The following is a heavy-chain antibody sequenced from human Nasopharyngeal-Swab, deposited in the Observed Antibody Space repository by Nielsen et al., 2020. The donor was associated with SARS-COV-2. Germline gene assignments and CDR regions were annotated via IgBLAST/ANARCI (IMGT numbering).Heavy chain of an antibody. CDR2: ISSSSTI. V-gene: IGHV3-69-1*01. Sequence: WIRQPPGKGLEWVSYISSSSTIYYADSVKGRFTISRDNSKNTLYLQMNSLRAEDTAVYYCAKDQGLLVDYWGQGTLVTVSS. J-gene: IGHJ4*02. D-gene: IGHD3/OR15-3a*01. CDR3: AKDQGLLVDY.